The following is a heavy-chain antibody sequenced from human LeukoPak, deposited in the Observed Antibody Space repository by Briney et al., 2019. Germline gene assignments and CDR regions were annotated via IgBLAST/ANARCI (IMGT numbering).Heavy chain of an antibody. CDR3: ARGRYYYDSSGYYQRKELDY. CDR2: ISAYNGNT. CDR1: GYTFTSYG. Sequence: ASVKVSCKASGYTFTSYGISWVRQAPGQGLEWMGWISAYNGNTNYAQKLQGRVTMTTDTSTSTAYMELRSLRSDDTAVYYCARGRYYYDSSGYYQRKELDYWGQGTLVTVSS. D-gene: IGHD3-22*01. J-gene: IGHJ4*02. V-gene: IGHV1-18*01.